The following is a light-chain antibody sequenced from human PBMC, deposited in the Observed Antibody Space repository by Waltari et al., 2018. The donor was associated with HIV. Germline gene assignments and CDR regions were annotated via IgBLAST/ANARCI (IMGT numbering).Light chain of an antibody. V-gene: IGLV7-46*01. CDR3: LVSFAVTWV. J-gene: IGLJ3*02. Sequence: QPGVTQEPSVTVSPGDTVTLPCAPTTGEVRSGPYPFWVQQKPGQAPRTLIFDSNKKHSWTPARFSGSLLGGKAALTLSGAQPDDEADYYCLVSFAVTWVFGGGTKLTVV. CDR1: TGEVRSGPY. CDR2: DSN.